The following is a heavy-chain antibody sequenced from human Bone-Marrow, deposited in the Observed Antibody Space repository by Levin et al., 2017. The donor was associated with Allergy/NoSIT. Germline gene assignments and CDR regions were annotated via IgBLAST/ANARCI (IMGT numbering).Heavy chain of an antibody. CDR1: DESFSGYY. CDR2: INYSGTA. Sequence: GSLRLSCSVYDESFSGYYWSWIRQTPEKGLEWIGEINYSGTANYSPSLESRVVISIDTSKKQFSLKLSSVTAADAAVYYCSRRHRRGRAPDQGRWFDPWGQGTLVIVSS. V-gene: IGHV4-34*01. J-gene: IGHJ5*02. CDR3: SRRHRRGRAPDQGRWFDP. D-gene: IGHD1-26*01.